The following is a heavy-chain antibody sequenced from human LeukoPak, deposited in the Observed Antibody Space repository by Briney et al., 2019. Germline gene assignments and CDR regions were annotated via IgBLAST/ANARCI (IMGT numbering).Heavy chain of an antibody. V-gene: IGHV4-34*01. Sequence: SETLSLTCAVYGGSFSGYYWSWIRQPPGKGLEWIGEINHSGSTNYNPSLKSRVTISVDTSKNQFSLKLSSVTAADTAVYYCARRSTMRYDLWGQGTLVTVSS. CDR1: GGSFSGYY. D-gene: IGHD5/OR15-5a*01. CDR2: INHSGST. CDR3: ARRSTMRYDL. J-gene: IGHJ4*02.